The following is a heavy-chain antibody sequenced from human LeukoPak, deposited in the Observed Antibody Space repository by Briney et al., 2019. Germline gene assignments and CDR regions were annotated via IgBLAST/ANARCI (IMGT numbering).Heavy chain of an antibody. V-gene: IGHV4-59*01. Sequence: SETLSLTCTVSDGSISSYYWSWIRQPPGKGLEWFGYIYYSGITNYNPSLKSRVTISLDTSKNQFSLTLSSVTAADTAVYYCARVSLPNHCSSTSCYVDNWSDPWGQGTLVTVSS. D-gene: IGHD2-2*01. J-gene: IGHJ5*02. CDR3: ARVSLPNHCSSTSCYVDNWSDP. CDR1: DGSISSYY. CDR2: IYYSGIT.